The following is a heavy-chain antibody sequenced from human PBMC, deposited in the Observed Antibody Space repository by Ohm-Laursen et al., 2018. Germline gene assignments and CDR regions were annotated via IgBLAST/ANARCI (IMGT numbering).Heavy chain of an antibody. CDR3: ARTFRDYYYYGMDV. CDR1: GGTFSSYA. CDR2: IIPILGIA. D-gene: IGHD3-10*01. Sequence: VASVKVSCKASGGTFSSYAISWVRQAPGQGLEWMGRIIPILGIANYAQKFQGRVTITADKSTSTAYMELSSLRSEDTAVYYCARTFRDYYYYGMDVWGQGTMVTVSS. V-gene: IGHV1-69*04. J-gene: IGHJ6*02.